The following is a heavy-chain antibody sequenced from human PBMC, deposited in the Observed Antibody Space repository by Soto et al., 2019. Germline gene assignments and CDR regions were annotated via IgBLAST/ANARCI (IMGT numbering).Heavy chain of an antibody. CDR3: ARGGYYRNAFDI. CDR1: GYTFTSYA. J-gene: IGHJ3*02. Sequence: ASVKVSCKASGYTFTSYAMHWVRQAPGQRLEWMGWINAGNGNTKYSHKFQGRVTITRDTSASTAYMELSSLRSEDTAVYYCARGGYYRNAFDIWGQGTLVTGSS. CDR2: INAGNGNT. V-gene: IGHV1-3*01. D-gene: IGHD4-4*01.